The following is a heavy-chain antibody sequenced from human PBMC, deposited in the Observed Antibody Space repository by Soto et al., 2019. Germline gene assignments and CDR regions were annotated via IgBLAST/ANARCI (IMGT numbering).Heavy chain of an antibody. CDR1: GFTFSDYK. V-gene: IGHV3-48*02. Sequence: EVQLVESGGGLVQPGGSLRLSCADSGFTFSDYKMIWVRQAPGKGLEWVSYISSSGSPIYYADSVKGRFTISRDKAKTSLYLQMNSLRDEDTAVYYCAAGYWYFDLWGRGTLVTVPS. D-gene: IGHD3-10*01. J-gene: IGHJ2*01. CDR2: ISSSGSPI. CDR3: AAGYWYFDL.